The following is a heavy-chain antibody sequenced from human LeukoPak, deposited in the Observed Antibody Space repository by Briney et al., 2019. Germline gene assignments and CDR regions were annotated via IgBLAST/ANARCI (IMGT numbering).Heavy chain of an antibody. D-gene: IGHD4-17*01. J-gene: IGHJ4*02. V-gene: IGHV4-31*03. CDR3: VRDDYGDRTIDY. CDR2: IYYSGST. Sequence: SETLSLTCTVSGGSISSGGYYWSWIRQHPGKGLEWIGYIYYSGSTYYNPSLKSRVTISVDTSKNQFSLKLSSVTAADTAVYYCVRDDYGDRTIDYWGQGTLVTVSS. CDR1: GGSISSGGYY.